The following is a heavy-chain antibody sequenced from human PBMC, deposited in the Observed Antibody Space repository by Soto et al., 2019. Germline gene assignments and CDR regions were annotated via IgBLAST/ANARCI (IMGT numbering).Heavy chain of an antibody. D-gene: IGHD2-2*01. CDR2: IYHSGVT. Sequence: SETLSLTCGVSDGSISISNWWSWVGQPPGKGLEWIGEIYHSGVTNYNPSLESRVTMSVDKSKNHFSLKLRSVTVADTAVYYCARGWYCSSDSCFFGFDPWGQGILVTVSS. V-gene: IGHV4-4*02. J-gene: IGHJ5*02. CDR1: DGSISISNW. CDR3: ARGWYCSSDSCFFGFDP.